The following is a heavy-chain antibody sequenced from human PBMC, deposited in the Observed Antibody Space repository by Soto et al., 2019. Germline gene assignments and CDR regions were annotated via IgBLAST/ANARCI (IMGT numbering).Heavy chain of an antibody. CDR1: GGSIISGDYY. Sequence: SETLSLTCTVSGGSIISGDYYWSWIRQHPGKGLEWIGYIYYNGSPYYNPSLKSRVTISADTSRNQFSLSLSSLTAADTAVYYCARVDHRGYFSVLTDFWGRGILVTVSS. J-gene: IGHJ4*02. D-gene: IGHD3-10*02. CDR3: ARVDHRGYFSVLTDF. CDR2: IYYNGSP. V-gene: IGHV4-31*03.